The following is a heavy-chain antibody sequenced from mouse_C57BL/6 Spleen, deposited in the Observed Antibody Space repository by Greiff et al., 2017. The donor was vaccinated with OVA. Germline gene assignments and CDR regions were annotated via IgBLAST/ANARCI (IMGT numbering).Heavy chain of an antibody. CDR3: TRVTTRQYDFDY. CDR2: INPNNGGT. D-gene: IGHD2-2*01. J-gene: IGHJ2*01. CDR1: GYTFTDYY. Sequence: EVQLHHSGPALVTPGASVKISCKASGYTFTDYYMNWVKQSHGKSLEWIGDINPNNGGTSYNQKFKGKATLTVDKSSSTAYLELRSLTSEDSAVYSCTRVTTRQYDFDYWGQGTTLTVSS. V-gene: IGHV1-26*01.